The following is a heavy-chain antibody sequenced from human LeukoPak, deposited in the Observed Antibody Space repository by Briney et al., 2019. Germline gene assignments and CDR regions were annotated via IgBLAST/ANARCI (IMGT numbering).Heavy chain of an antibody. Sequence: ASVKVSCKASGYTFTSYDINWVRQATGQGLEWMGWMNPNSGNTGYAQKFQGRVTMTRNTSISTAYMELSSLRSEDTAVYYCATRLADCSGGSCYRLMDYWGQGTLVTVSS. V-gene: IGHV1-8*01. D-gene: IGHD2-15*01. CDR2: MNPNSGNT. CDR3: ATRLADCSGGSCYRLMDY. CDR1: GYTFTSYD. J-gene: IGHJ4*02.